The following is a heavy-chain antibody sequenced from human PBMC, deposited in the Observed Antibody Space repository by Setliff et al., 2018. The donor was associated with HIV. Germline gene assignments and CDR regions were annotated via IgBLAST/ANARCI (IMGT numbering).Heavy chain of an antibody. CDR1: GYSISSGYY. V-gene: IGHV4-38-2*02. CDR2: IYHGGTT. D-gene: IGHD2-21*02. Sequence: KPSETLSLTCAVSGYSISSGYYWAWIRQPPGKGLEWIGSIYHGGTTYYNPSLKSRSTISEDTSKNQFSLSLSSVTAADTAVYYCVRDPPLTPTDADHPFDIWGQGTMVTVSS. CDR3: VRDPPLTPTDADHPFDI. J-gene: IGHJ3*02.